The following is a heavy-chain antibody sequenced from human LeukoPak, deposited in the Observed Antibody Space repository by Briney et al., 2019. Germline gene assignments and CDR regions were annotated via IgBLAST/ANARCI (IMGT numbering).Heavy chain of an antibody. J-gene: IGHJ4*02. CDR2: TYSGGST. CDR3: ARVEMATITLRY. D-gene: IGHD5-24*01. CDR1: GFTVSSTY. V-gene: IGHV3-66*01. Sequence: PGGSLRLSCSASGFTVSSTYMSWVRQAPGKGLEWVSVTYSGGSTYYADSVKGRCTISRDNSKNTLYLQMNSLRAEDTAVYYCARVEMATITLRYWGQGTLVTVSS.